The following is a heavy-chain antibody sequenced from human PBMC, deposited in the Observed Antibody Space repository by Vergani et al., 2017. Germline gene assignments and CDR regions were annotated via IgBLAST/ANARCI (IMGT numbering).Heavy chain of an antibody. J-gene: IGHJ4*02. Sequence: QLQLVESGGGVVQPGRSLRLSCAASGFTFSSYGMHWVRQAPGKGLEWVAVIWYDGSNKYYADSVKGRFTISRDNSKNTLYLQINSLRAEDTAVYYCARDYGIAVAGTGDYWGQGTLVTVSS. V-gene: IGHV3-33*01. CDR3: ARDYGIAVAGTGDY. CDR1: GFTFSSYG. CDR2: IWYDGSNK. D-gene: IGHD6-19*01.